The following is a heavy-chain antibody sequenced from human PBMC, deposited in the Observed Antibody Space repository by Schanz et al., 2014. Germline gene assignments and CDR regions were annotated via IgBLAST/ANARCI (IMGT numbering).Heavy chain of an antibody. D-gene: IGHD4-17*01. V-gene: IGHV4-34*01. CDR2: INHGGST. CDR3: ARDRGHGDLPGDI. Sequence: QVQLQQWGAGLLKPSETLSLTCGVFGGSFSGYYWSWIRQPPGKGLEWIGEINHGGSTNYNPSLKSRVTISVDTSKNQFSLNLSSATAADTAVYYCARDRGHGDLPGDIWGQGTMXTVSS. CDR1: GGSFSGYY. J-gene: IGHJ3*02.